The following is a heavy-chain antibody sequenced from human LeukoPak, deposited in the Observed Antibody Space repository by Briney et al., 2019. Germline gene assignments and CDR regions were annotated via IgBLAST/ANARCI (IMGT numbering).Heavy chain of an antibody. CDR1: GYIFTGYY. J-gene: IGHJ6*02. CDR3: TRGTSGTYPVYYEMHV. D-gene: IGHD3-10*01. V-gene: IGHV1-2*02. Sequence: GAPVKVSCKASGYIFTGYYIHWVQQAPGQGLEWMGWINPDSGGTFYAQKFQGRVTMTRDTSIGTAYMELSRLRSDDTAVYYCTRGTSGTYPVYYEMHVWGQGTTVTVSS. CDR2: INPDSGGT.